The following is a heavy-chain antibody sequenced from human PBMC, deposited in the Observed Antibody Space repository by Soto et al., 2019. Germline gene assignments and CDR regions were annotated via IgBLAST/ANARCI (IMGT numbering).Heavy chain of an antibody. V-gene: IGHV3-30-3*01. CDR2: ISYDGGNK. Sequence: HPGGSLRLSCTASNFVFSVYSLHWVRQAPGKGLEWVALISYDGGNKYYADSVKGRFTISRDNSKNTLYLQMNSLRREDTAVYYCARDKDQYDFWGGTLDAWGQGTRVTVSS. D-gene: IGHD3-3*01. CDR1: NFVFSVYS. J-gene: IGHJ5*02. CDR3: ARDKDQYDFWGGTLDA.